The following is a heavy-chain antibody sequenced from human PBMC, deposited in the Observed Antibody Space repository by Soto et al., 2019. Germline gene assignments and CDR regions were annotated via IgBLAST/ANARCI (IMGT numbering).Heavy chain of an antibody. J-gene: IGHJ6*03. CDR2: IIPILNIA. V-gene: IGHV1-69*02. D-gene: IGHD4-17*01. Sequence: QVQLVQSGAEVKKPGSSVKVSCKASGGTFSNYTISWVRQAPGQGLEWMGRIIPILNIANYAQKFQGRVTITADKSTTTAYMEPSSLRSEDTAVYYCARVSEMGTVTEGFYYYMDVWGKGTTGTVSS. CDR3: ARVSEMGTVTEGFYYYMDV. CDR1: GGTFSNYT.